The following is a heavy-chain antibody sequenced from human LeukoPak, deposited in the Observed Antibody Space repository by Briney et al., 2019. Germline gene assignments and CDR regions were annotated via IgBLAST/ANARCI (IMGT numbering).Heavy chain of an antibody. CDR1: GFTFSSYG. Sequence: GRSLRLSCAASGFTFSSYGMHWVRQAPGKGLVWVAVIWYDGSNKYYADSVKGRFTISRDNSKNTLYLQMNSLRAEDTAVYYCARDRHSNPLYYYYYGMDVWGQGTTVTVSS. V-gene: IGHV3-33*01. CDR3: ARDRHSNPLYYYYYGMDV. J-gene: IGHJ6*02. D-gene: IGHD4-11*01. CDR2: IWYDGSNK.